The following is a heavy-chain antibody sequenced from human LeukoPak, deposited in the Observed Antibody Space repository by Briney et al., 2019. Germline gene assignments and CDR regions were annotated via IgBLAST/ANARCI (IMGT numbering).Heavy chain of an antibody. V-gene: IGHV3-30*02. D-gene: IGHD5-24*01. CDR3: ARGSRDGYVENDY. CDR1: RFIFSTYG. Sequence: GGSLRLSCAASRFIFSTYGMHWVRQAPGKGLEWVAFIRPDGSNEYYAASVRGRFAISRDNSQNTLHLQMNSLRAEDTAVFYCARGSRDGYVENDYWGQGTLVTVSS. J-gene: IGHJ4*02. CDR2: IRPDGSNE.